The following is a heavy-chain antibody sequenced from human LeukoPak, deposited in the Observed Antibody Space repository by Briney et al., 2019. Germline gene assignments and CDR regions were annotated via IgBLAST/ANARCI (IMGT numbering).Heavy chain of an antibody. D-gene: IGHD3-22*01. Sequence: SETLSLTCTVSGGSISSSSYYWGWIRQPPGKGLEWIGSIYYSGSTYYNPSLKSRVTISVDTSKNQFSLKLSSVTAADTAVYYCARNVRWYYYDSSGYYEVNAFDIWGQGTMVTVSS. CDR2: IYYSGST. CDR1: GGSISSSSYY. V-gene: IGHV4-39*07. CDR3: ARNVRWYYYDSSGYYEVNAFDI. J-gene: IGHJ3*02.